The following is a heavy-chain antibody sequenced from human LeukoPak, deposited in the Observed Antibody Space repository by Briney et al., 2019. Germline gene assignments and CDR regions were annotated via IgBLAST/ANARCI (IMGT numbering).Heavy chain of an antibody. V-gene: IGHV3-73*01. CDR2: IRSKANSYAT. D-gene: IGHD4-17*01. Sequence: PGGSLRLSCAASGFTFSGSAMHWVRQASGKGLEWVGRIRSKANSYATAYAASVKGRFTISRDDSKNTAYLQMNSLKTEDTAVYYCTRQRDYGDCPDWGQGTLVTVSS. J-gene: IGHJ4*02. CDR1: GFTFSGSA. CDR3: TRQRDYGDCPD.